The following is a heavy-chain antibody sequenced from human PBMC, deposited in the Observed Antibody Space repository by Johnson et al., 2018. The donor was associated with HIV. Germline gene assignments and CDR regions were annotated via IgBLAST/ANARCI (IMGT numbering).Heavy chain of an antibody. D-gene: IGHD1-7*01. CDR1: GFTFSNAW. Sequence: QVQLEESGGGLVKPGGSLRLSCAASGFTFSNAWMSWVRQAPGKGLEWISYISGSGFDTYYADSVKGRFTISRDNAKNSLFLQMHGLRAEDTAVYYCARAPYNWNLGLFDAFDVWGQGTKVTVSA. V-gene: IGHV3-11*04. CDR3: ARAPYNWNLGLFDAFDV. J-gene: IGHJ3*01. CDR2: ISGSGFDT.